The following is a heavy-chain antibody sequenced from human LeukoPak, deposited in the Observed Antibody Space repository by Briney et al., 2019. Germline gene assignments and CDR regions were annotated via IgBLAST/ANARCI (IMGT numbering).Heavy chain of an antibody. D-gene: IGHD3-22*01. CDR1: GFTFSSYA. CDR2: ISSSSSTI. CDR3: ARWSYDSFSY. V-gene: IGHV3-48*01. J-gene: IGHJ4*02. Sequence: GRSLRLSCAASGFTFSSYAMSWVRQAPGKGLEWVSCISSSSSTIYYADSVKGRFTISRDNAKNSLYLQMNSLRAEDTAVYYCARWSYDSFSYWGQGTWSPSPQ.